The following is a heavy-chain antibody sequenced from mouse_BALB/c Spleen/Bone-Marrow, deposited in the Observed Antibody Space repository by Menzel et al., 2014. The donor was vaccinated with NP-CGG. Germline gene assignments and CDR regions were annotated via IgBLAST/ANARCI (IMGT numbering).Heavy chain of an antibody. CDR2: IDPANGNT. D-gene: IGHD4-1*01. CDR3: ARWEYYAMDY. CDR1: GFNFKDTY. J-gene: IGHJ4*01. V-gene: IGHV14-3*02. Sequence: EVQLQQSGAELVKPGASVKLSCTASGFNFKDTYMHWVKQRPEQGLEWIGRIDPANGNTKYNQKFQGKATITADTSSNTVYLQLSSLASEDTAVYYCARWEYYAMDYWGQGTSVTVSS.